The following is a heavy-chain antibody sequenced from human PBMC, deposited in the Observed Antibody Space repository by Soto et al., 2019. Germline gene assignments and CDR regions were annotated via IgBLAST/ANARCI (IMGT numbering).Heavy chain of an antibody. D-gene: IGHD3-22*01. CDR3: ARDPVSLLYDSSGYYPDY. CDR2: IYYSGST. Sequence: KTSETLSLTCTVSGGSISSSSYYWGWIRQPPGKGLEWIGNIYYSGSTYYNPSLKSRVAISLDTSKNQFSLKLSSVTAADTAVYYCARDPVSLLYDSSGYYPDYWGQGTLVTVSS. J-gene: IGHJ4*02. V-gene: IGHV4-39*07. CDR1: GGSISSSSYY.